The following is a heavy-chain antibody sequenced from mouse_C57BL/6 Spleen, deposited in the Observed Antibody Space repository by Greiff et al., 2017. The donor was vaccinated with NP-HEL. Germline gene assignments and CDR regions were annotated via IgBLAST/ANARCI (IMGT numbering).Heavy chain of an antibody. CDR2: IHPDSGST. V-gene: IGHV1-64*01. Sequence: VQLQQPGAELVKPGASVKLSCKASGYTFTSYWMHWVKQRPGQGLEWIGMIHPDSGSTNYNEKFKSKATLTVDKSSSTAYMQLSSLTSEDSAVYYCASIYYDYDLYFDYWGQGTTLTVSS. CDR1: GYTFTSYW. D-gene: IGHD2-4*01. J-gene: IGHJ2*01. CDR3: ASIYYDYDLYFDY.